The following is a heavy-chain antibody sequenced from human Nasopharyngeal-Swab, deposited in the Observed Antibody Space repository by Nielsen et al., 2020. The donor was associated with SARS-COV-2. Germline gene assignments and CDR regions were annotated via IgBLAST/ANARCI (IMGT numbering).Heavy chain of an antibody. CDR3: ARDESGEYLGLPFDH. CDR2: IFSSGST. D-gene: IGHD2/OR15-2a*01. Sequence: SDTLSLTCVVYGASISSRNNYWGWIRQSPGKGLEWVGTIFSSGSTYHTSLKSRVPMSVATSKNQFSLKLNSVTAADTAVYYCARDESGEYLGLPFDHWCRGTLVTVSS. CDR1: GASISSRNNY. J-gene: IGHJ4*02. V-gene: IGHV4-39*07.